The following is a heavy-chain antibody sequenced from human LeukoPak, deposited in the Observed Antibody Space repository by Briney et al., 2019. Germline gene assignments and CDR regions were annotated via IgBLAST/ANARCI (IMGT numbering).Heavy chain of an antibody. D-gene: IGHD3-9*01. Sequence: SETLSLTCTVSVGSLNSYFWTWVRQPAGKGLEWIGRVSDTGRAYYNPALESRVTISLDTSKNQFSLKVTSVTAADTAVYYCARGKEMTRTSGYYSFDFWGQGTLVSVSS. J-gene: IGHJ4*02. CDR1: VGSLNSYF. CDR3: ARGKEMTRTSGYYSFDF. CDR2: VSDTGRA. V-gene: IGHV4-4*07.